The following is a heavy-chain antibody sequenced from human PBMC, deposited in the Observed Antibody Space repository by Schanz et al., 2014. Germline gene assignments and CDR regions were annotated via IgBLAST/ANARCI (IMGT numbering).Heavy chain of an antibody. CDR3: ARDTAQSCIGPSCFEYFQH. J-gene: IGHJ1*01. Sequence: EVQLVESGGGLVQPGGSLRLSCAASGFTFSTYWMHWVRQAPGKGLVWVSHINSDGTTTTYADSVKGRFIISRDNAKNSLYLQMNSLRAEDTALYYCARDTAQSCIGPSCFEYFQHWGQGALXTVSS. CDR1: GFTFSTYW. V-gene: IGHV3-74*01. D-gene: IGHD2-2*01. CDR2: INSDGTTT.